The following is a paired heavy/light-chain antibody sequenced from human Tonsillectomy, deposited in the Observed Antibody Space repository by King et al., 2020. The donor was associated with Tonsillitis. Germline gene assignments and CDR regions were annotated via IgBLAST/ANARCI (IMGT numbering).Light chain of an antibody. Sequence: DIQMTQSPSSLSASVGDRVTITCRASQSISSYLNWYQRKPGKAPNLLIYVASSLQSGVPSRFSGSGSGTDFTLTISSLQPEDFATYYCQQSYSTPITFGQGTRLEIK. CDR1: QSISSY. J-gene: IGKJ5*01. CDR2: VAS. CDR3: QQSYSTPIT. V-gene: IGKV1-39*01.
Heavy chain of an antibody. CDR2: ISAYNGNT. D-gene: IGHD2-2*01. Sequence: QVQLVQSGAEVKKPGASVKVSCKASGYTFTNYGITWVRQAPGQGLEWMGWISAYNGNTKYAEKLQGRVTMTTDTSTSTAYMELRSLRSDDTAVYYCARDPGGRRSTYYGMDVWGQGTTVTVSS. V-gene: IGHV1-18*04. CDR1: GYTFTNYG. CDR3: ARDPGGRRSTYYGMDV. J-gene: IGHJ6*02.